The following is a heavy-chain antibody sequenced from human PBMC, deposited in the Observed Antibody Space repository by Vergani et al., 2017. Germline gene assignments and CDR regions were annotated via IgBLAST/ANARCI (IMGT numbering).Heavy chain of an antibody. D-gene: IGHD2-8*01. CDR2: MGSSGPYI. CDR1: GFTFSDFS. J-gene: IGHJ6*02. Sequence: VQLVESGGGLVQPGGSLRLSCSASGFTFSDFSMSWVRQAPGKGLEWVAFMGSSGPYINYADSVKGRFIISRDNTHKSLFLQVRSLRAEDAAVYYCARDCTSGGCPDNYGMDVWGQGATVTVSS. V-gene: IGHV3-21*01. CDR3: ARDCTSGGCPDNYGMDV.